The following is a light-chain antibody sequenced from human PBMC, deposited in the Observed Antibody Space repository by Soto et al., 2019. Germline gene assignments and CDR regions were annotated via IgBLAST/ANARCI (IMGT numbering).Light chain of an antibody. Sequence: DIQMPQSPSTLSASVGDRVTITCRASQSISSWLAWYQQKPGKAPKLLSYKASSLESGVPSRFSGSGSGTEFTLTISSLQPDDFATYYCQQYNSYPWTFGQGTKVEIK. CDR3: QQYNSYPWT. J-gene: IGKJ1*01. V-gene: IGKV1-5*03. CDR2: KAS. CDR1: QSISSW.